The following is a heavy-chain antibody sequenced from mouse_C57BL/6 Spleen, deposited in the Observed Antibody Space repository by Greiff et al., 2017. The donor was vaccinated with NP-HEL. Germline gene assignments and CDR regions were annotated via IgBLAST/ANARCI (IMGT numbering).Heavy chain of an antibody. CDR2: INPNNGGT. Sequence: EVQLQQSGPELVKPGASVKISCKASGYTFTDYYMNWVKQSHGKSLEWIGDINPNNGGTSYNQKFKGKATLTVDKSSSTAYMELRSLTSEDSAVYYCARRDGYYEGFAYWGQRTLVTVSA. CDR3: ARRDGYYEGFAY. CDR1: GYTFTDYY. D-gene: IGHD2-3*01. V-gene: IGHV1-26*01. J-gene: IGHJ3*01.